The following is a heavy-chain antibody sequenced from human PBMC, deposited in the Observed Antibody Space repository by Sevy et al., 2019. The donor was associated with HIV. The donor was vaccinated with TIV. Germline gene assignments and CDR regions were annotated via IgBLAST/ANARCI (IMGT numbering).Heavy chain of an antibody. CDR3: ANGPARTFAV. J-gene: IGHJ3*01. Sequence: GGSLRLSCAASGFIFSGYTMSWVRQAPGKGLEWVSSISGSGGGTYYADSVKGRFTISRDNSKNTLYLQANSLRAEDTAVYYCANGPARTFAVWGQGTMVTVSS. CDR1: GFIFSGYT. CDR2: ISGSGGGT. V-gene: IGHV3-23*01.